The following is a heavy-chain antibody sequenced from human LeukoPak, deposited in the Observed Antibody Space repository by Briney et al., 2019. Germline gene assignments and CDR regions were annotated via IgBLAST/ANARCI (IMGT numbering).Heavy chain of an antibody. CDR2: ISYDGSNK. CDR3: AREALITIFGVVIHPYYFDY. V-gene: IGHV3-30*03. J-gene: IGHJ4*02. D-gene: IGHD3-3*01. CDR1: GFTFSSYG. Sequence: PGRSLRLSCAASGFTFSSYGMHWVRQAPGKGLEWVAVISYDGSNKYYADSVKGRFTISRDNSKNTLYLQMNSLRAEDTAVYYCAREALITIFGVVIHPYYFDYWGQGTLVTVSS.